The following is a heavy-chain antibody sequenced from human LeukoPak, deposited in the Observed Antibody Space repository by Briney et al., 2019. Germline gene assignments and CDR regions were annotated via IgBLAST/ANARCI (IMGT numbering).Heavy chain of an antibody. J-gene: IGHJ4*02. Sequence: GGSLRLSCAASGFTFSNYAMNWVRQAPGKGLEWVSTITASGGSTDSADSVKGRFTISRDNSKSTLYLQMNSLRAEDTAVYYSANSITGTVGGDFDYWGQGTLVSVSS. CDR2: ITASGGST. CDR1: GFTFSNYA. CDR3: ANSITGTVGGDFDY. D-gene: IGHD1-1*01. V-gene: IGHV3-23*01.